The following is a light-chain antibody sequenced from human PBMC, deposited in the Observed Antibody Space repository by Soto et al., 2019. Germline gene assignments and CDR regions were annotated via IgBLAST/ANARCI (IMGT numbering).Light chain of an antibody. J-gene: IGKJ1*01. CDR1: QGIGNA. V-gene: IGKV4-1*01. Sequence: IQMTQSPSSLSASVGDRVTISCRASQGIGNALGWYQQKPGQPPKLLIYWASTRESGVPDRFSGSGSGTDFTLTISSLQAEDVAVYYCHQYYITPPTFGQGTKVEIK. CDR3: HQYYITPPT. CDR2: WAS.